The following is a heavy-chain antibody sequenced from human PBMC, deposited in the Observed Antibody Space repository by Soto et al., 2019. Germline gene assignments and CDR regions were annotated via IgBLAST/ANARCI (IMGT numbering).Heavy chain of an antibody. Sequence: EVQLLESGGGLVQPGGSLRLSCAASGFTFSSYAMSWVRQAPGKGLEWVSAISGSGGSTYYADSVKGRFTISRDNSKNTLYLQMSSLRDEDTAVYDCAKASGGFGKFDYWCERTLGTVSA. V-gene: IGHV3-23*01. J-gene: IGHJ4*02. CDR3: AKASGGFGKFDY. CDR1: GFTFSSYA. CDR2: ISGSGGST. D-gene: IGHD3-10*01.